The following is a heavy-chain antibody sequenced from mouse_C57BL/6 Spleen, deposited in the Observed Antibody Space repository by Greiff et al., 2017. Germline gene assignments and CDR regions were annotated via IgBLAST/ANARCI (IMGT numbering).Heavy chain of an antibody. J-gene: IGHJ4*01. CDR3: ARQLGAYYYAMDY. CDR1: GFTFSDYY. CDR2: ISNGGGST. Sequence: EVQLVESGGGLVQPGGSLKLSCAASGFTFSDYYMYWVRQTPEKRLEWVAYISNGGGSTYYPDTVKGRFTISRDNAKNTLYLQMSRLKSEDTAMYYCARQLGAYYYAMDYWGQGTSVTVSS. V-gene: IGHV5-12*01. D-gene: IGHD4-1*01.